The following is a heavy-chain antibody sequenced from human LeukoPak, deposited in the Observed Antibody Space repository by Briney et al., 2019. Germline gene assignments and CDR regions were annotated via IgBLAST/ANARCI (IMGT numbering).Heavy chain of an antibody. D-gene: IGHD6-19*01. CDR2: ISYDGSNK. CDR1: GFTFSSCG. J-gene: IGHJ3*02. CDR3: AKALASGWYLDAFNI. Sequence: GGSLRLSCAASGFTFSSCGMHWVRQAPGKGLEWVAVISYDGSNKYYADSVKGRFTISRDNSKNTLFLEMNSLRAEDTAVYYCAKALASGWYLDAFNIWGQGTMVTVSS. V-gene: IGHV3-30*18.